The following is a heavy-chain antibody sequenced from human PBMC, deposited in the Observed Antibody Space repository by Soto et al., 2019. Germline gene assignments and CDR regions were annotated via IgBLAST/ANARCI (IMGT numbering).Heavy chain of an antibody. CDR1: GFTFSGQW. V-gene: IGHV3-7*03. Sequence: WGSLRLACESSGFTFSGQWMSLVRQAPGKGLEWVADIKHGGSVKFYVDSVKGRFTISRDNAKKLLYLQMSGLRAEDTALYYCARAPYINAWYRFDLWGQGTMVTVSS. D-gene: IGHD6-13*01. CDR2: IKHGGSVK. J-gene: IGHJ4*02. CDR3: ARAPYINAWYRFDL.